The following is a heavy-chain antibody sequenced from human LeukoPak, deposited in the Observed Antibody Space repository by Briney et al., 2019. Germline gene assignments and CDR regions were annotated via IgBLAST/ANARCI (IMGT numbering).Heavy chain of an antibody. CDR2: ISSTSTDI. V-gene: IGHV3-21*05. Sequence: PGGSLRLSCTASGFTFSNHGMNWVRQAPGKGLEWISYISSTSTDIYYVDSVKGRFTISRDNAKNSLYLQMNSLRAEDTALYHCARLQLSQDPYYYYYYMDVWGKGTTVTISS. CDR1: GFTFSNHG. J-gene: IGHJ6*03. D-gene: IGHD1-1*01. CDR3: ARLQLSQDPYYYYYYMDV.